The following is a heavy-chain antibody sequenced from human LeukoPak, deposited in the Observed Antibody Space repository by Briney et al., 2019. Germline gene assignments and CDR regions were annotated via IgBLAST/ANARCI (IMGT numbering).Heavy chain of an antibody. CDR3: ARRVDIVVVPAATGDAFDI. CDR1: GGSFSGYY. V-gene: IGHV4-34*01. D-gene: IGHD2-2*03. Sequence: SETLSLTCAVYGGSFSGYYWSWIRQPPGKGLEWIGEINHSGSTNYNPSLKSRVTISVDTSKNQFSLKLSSVTAADTAVYYCARRVDIVVVPAATGDAFDIWGQRTMVTVSS. J-gene: IGHJ3*02. CDR2: INHSGST.